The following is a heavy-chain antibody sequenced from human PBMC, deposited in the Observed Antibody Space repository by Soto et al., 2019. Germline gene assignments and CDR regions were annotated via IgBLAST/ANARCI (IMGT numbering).Heavy chain of an antibody. D-gene: IGHD3-10*01. V-gene: IGHV1-69*01. CDR1: GGTFYTYA. CDR3: ASDVSVMTSVFGF. J-gene: IGHJ4*02. CDR2: ITPIIGTT. Sequence: QVHLVQSGAEVKRPGSSVRVSCRASGGTFYTYAFTWVRQAPGQGLEWMGGITPIIGTTKYAQKFHGRVTFSADESASTAYMDLSNLRSDDTAVYYCASDVSVMTSVFGFWGQGTLITVSS.